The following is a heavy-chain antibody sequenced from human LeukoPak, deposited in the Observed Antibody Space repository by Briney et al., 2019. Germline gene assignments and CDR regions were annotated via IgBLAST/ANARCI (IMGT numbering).Heavy chain of an antibody. V-gene: IGHV1-24*01. CDR2: FDPEDGET. J-gene: IGHJ5*02. CDR1: GYTLTELS. CDR3: ARDVSPDYDLGYWFDP. Sequence: ASVKVSCKVSGYTLTELSMHWVRQAPGKGLEWMGGFDPEDGETIYAQKFQGRVTMTEDMSTSTVYMELSSLRSEDTAVYYCARDVSPDYDLGYWFDPWGQGTLVTVSS. D-gene: IGHD3-3*01.